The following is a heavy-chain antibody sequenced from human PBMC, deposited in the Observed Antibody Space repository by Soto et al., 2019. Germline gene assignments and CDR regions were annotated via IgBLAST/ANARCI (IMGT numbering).Heavy chain of an antibody. V-gene: IGHV3-23*01. Sequence: GGSLRLSCAASGFTFSSYAMSWVRQAPGKGLEWVSAISGSGGSTYYADSVKGRFTISRDNSKNTLYLQMNSLRAEDTAVYYCAKRNGSGWYSHGMDVWGQGTTVTVSS. D-gene: IGHD6-19*01. CDR1: GFTFSSYA. J-gene: IGHJ6*02. CDR3: AKRNGSGWYSHGMDV. CDR2: ISGSGGST.